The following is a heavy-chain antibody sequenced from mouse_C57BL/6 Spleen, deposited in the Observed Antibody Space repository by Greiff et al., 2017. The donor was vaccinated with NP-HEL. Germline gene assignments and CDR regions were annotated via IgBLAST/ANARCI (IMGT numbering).Heavy chain of an antibody. J-gene: IGHJ3*01. CDR3: ARQYYYGSTCFAY. CDR2: ISSGGSYT. Sequence: EVKLVESGGDLVKPGGSLKLSCAASGFTFSSYGMSWVRQTPDKRLEWVATISSGGSYTTYPHSVKARFTMSIDNAKNTLYLQMSSLKSEDTAMYYCARQYYYGSTCFAYWGQGTLVTVSA. V-gene: IGHV5-6*01. CDR1: GFTFSSYG. D-gene: IGHD1-1*01.